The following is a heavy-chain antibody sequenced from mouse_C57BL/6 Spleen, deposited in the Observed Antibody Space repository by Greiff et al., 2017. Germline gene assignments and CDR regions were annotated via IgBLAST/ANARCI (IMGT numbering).Heavy chain of an antibody. J-gene: IGHJ1*03. Sequence: QVQLQQPGAELVMPGASVKLSCKASGYTFTSYWMHWVKQRPGQGLEWIGEIDPSDSYTNYNQKFKGKSTLTVDKSSSTAYMQLSSLTSEDSAVXYCARNYYASTRSFDVWGTGTTVTVSS. V-gene: IGHV1-69*01. CDR1: GYTFTSYW. D-gene: IGHD1-1*01. CDR3: ARNYYASTRSFDV. CDR2: IDPSDSYT.